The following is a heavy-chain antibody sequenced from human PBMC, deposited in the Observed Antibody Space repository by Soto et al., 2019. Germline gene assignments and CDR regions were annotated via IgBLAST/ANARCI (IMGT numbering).Heavy chain of an antibody. CDR1: GFRFIDYY. Sequence: GGSLRLSCAASGFRFIDYYMSWIRQAPGKGLEWVSYIDSSSSYTNYADSVKGRFTISRDNAKNSLYLQMNSLRAEDTAVYYCARQVKGDFWSGYNYYYYYYMDVWGKGTTVTVSS. CDR3: ARQVKGDFWSGYNYYYYYYMDV. CDR2: IDSSSSYT. J-gene: IGHJ6*03. V-gene: IGHV3-11*03. D-gene: IGHD3-3*01.